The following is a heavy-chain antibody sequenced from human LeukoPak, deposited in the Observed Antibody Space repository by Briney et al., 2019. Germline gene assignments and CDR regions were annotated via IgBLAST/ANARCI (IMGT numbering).Heavy chain of an antibody. CDR1: GFTFSHCG. CDR3: AKDAQRGFDYRNSLEH. J-gene: IGHJ4*02. CDR2: IWSDGTNQ. Sequence: GTSLRLSCQTSGFTFSHCGMHWVRQAPGKGLEWVAVIWSDGTNQYYADSVKGRFTISRDNFKNMVSLQMNRLRAEDTAVYYCAKDAQRGFDYRNSLEHWGQGSLVTVSS. D-gene: IGHD4-11*01. V-gene: IGHV3-33*03.